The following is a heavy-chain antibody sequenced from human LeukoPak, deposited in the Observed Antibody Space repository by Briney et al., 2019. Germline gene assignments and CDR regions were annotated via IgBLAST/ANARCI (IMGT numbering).Heavy chain of an antibody. D-gene: IGHD6-13*01. CDR1: GGSISGYY. V-gene: IGHV4-59*12. CDR3: AATRLAAAGKAN. J-gene: IGHJ4*02. CDR2: IYYSGST. Sequence: SETLSLTCAVSGGSISGYYLNWIRQPPGKGLEWIAFIYYSGSTNYNPSLKSRVTISVDTSKNQFSLKLTSVTAADTAIYYCAATRLAAAGKANWGRGTLVTVTS.